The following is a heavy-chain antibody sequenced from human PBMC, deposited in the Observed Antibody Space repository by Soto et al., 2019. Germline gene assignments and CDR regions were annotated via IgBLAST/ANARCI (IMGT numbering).Heavy chain of an antibody. D-gene: IGHD3-3*01. CDR3: ASGERKYYDFWRIYYYYYMDV. CDR1: GGSISSGGYY. Sequence: PSETLSLTCTVSGGSISSGGYYWSWIRQHPGKGLEWIGYIYYSGSTYYNPSLKSRVTISVDASKNQFSLKLSSVTAADTAVYYCASGERKYYDFWRIYYYYYMDVWGKGTTVTVSS. CDR2: IYYSGST. J-gene: IGHJ6*03. V-gene: IGHV4-31*03.